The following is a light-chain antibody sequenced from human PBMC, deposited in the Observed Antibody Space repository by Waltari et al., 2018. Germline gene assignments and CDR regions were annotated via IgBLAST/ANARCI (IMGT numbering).Light chain of an antibody. Sequence: DIQMSQSPTSLSTFVGAKVTITCRPSHNIGTYLSWYQQTPGKAPRLLISAASTLQNGVPARFSGSGSGTDFVLTIISLQPEDFATYYCQQSYSMPYTFGPGTKLEIK. CDR3: QQSYSMPYT. J-gene: IGKJ2*01. CDR2: AAS. CDR1: HNIGTY. V-gene: IGKV1-39*01.